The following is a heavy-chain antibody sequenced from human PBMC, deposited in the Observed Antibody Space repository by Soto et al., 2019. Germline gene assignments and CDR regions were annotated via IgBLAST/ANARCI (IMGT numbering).Heavy chain of an antibody. CDR1: GGTFSSYT. D-gene: IGHD5-12*01. Sequence: SVKVSCKASGGTFSSYTISWVRQAPGQGLEWMGRIIPILGIANYAQKFQGRVTITADKSTSTAYMELSSLRSEDTAVYYCASSDSGYDYERFDYWGQGTPVTVSS. CDR2: IIPILGIA. CDR3: ASSDSGYDYERFDY. J-gene: IGHJ4*02. V-gene: IGHV1-69*02.